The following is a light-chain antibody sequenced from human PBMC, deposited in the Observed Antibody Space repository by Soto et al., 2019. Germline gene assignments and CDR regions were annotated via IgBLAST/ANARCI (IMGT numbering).Light chain of an antibody. CDR1: NIGSKG. V-gene: IGLV3-21*04. J-gene: IGLJ2*01. CDR2: SDT. CDR3: QVLDSGSAHVV. Sequence: SYELTQPPSVSVAPGKTASISCGGNNIGSKGVHWYQQKPGQAPVLVIYSDTDLPPVIPERFSRSNSASLATLTISRVEAGEEAHYYCQVLDSGSAHVVVGVRTELTVL.